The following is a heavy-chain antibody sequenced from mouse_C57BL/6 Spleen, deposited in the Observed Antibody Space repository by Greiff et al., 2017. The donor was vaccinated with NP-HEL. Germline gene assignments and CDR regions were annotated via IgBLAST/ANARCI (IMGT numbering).Heavy chain of an antibody. CDR3: TILSTVVAPFAY. J-gene: IGHJ3*01. CDR1: GYTFTDYE. D-gene: IGHD1-1*01. CDR2: IDPETGGT. V-gene: IGHV1-15*01. Sequence: QVQLKESGAELVRPGASVTLSCKASGYTFTDYEMHWVKQTPVHGLEWIGAIDPETGGTAYNQKFKGKAILTADKSSSTAYMELRSLTSEDSAVYYCTILSTVVAPFAYWGQGTLVTVSA.